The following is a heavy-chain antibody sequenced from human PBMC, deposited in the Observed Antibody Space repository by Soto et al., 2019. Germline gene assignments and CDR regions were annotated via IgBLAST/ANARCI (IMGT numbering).Heavy chain of an antibody. D-gene: IGHD2-2*01. J-gene: IGHJ5*02. CDR1: GGSIRSSSYY. V-gene: IGHV4-39*01. Sequence: SETLSLTCTVSGGSIRSSSYYWGWIRKPPGKGLEWIGSIYYSGSTYYNPSLKSRVTISVDTSKNQFSLKLSSVTAADTAVYYCARHHPLVPAAGGFDPWGQGTLVTVS. CDR3: ARHHPLVPAAGGFDP. CDR2: IYYSGST.